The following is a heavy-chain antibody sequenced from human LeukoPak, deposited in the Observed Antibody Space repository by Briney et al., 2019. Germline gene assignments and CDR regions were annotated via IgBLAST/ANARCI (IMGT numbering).Heavy chain of an antibody. J-gene: IGHJ6*02. D-gene: IGHD3-10*01. V-gene: IGHV4-30-2*01. CDR3: ARGYGSGNYYYYGMDV. CDR1: GGSISSGGYS. CDR2: IYHSGST. Sequence: PSQTLSLTCAVSGGSISSGGYSWSWIRQPPGKGLEWIGYIYHSGSTYHNPSLKSRVTISVDRSKNQFSLKLSSVTAADTAVYYCARGYGSGNYYYYGMDVWGQGTTVTVSS.